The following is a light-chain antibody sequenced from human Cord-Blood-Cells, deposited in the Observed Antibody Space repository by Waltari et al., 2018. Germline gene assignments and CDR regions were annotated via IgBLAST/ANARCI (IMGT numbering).Light chain of an antibody. J-gene: IGKJ3*01. CDR3: QQRSNWPLT. Sequence: ELVLTQSPATLSLSPGERSILSCRASQSVSSYLAWYQQKPGQAPRLLIYDASNRATGIPARFSGSGSGTDFTLTISSLEPEDFAVYYCQQRSNWPLTFGPGTKVDIK. CDR2: DAS. V-gene: IGKV3-11*01. CDR1: QSVSSY.